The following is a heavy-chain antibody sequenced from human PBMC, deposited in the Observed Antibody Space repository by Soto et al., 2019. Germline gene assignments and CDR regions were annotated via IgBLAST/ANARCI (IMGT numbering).Heavy chain of an antibody. V-gene: IGHV1-18*01. CDR1: GYAFTAFG. J-gene: IGHJ4*02. D-gene: IGHD2-21*02. Sequence: ASVNVSCKASGYAFTAFGISWVRQAPGQGLEWMAWISPYNGDTNYAPKFQGRVTLTTDTSTSTAYMDLRSLTSDDTAVYFCARDIMGGDKWPKIDYWGQGALVTGSS. CDR2: ISPYNGDT. CDR3: ARDIMGGDKWPKIDY.